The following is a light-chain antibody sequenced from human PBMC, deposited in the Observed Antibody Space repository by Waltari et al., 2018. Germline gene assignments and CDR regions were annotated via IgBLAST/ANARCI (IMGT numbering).Light chain of an antibody. Sequence: EVLMTQSPATLYVSPGERVTLSCRASESIGSNLGWYQQRPGQAPRLLILEASTRATGIPARFSASGSGTEFALAISDLQSEDFAVYYCHQYDKWPQTFGPGTKV. CDR1: ESIGSN. CDR2: EAS. J-gene: IGKJ1*01. CDR3: HQYDKWPQT. V-gene: IGKV3-15*01.